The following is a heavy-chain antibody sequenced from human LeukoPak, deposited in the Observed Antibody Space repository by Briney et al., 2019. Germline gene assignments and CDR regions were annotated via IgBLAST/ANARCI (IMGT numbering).Heavy chain of an antibody. D-gene: IGHD2/OR15-2a*01. Sequence: GGSLRLSCATSGFTFSDYCMTWVRQAPGKGLEWVAGIKEDGSEKNYVDAVKGRFTISRDNAKKTLYLQMSSLRTEQTAVYYSATKPPFYVRDFERWGQGTLVTVSS. J-gene: IGHJ4*02. CDR2: IKEDGSEK. V-gene: IGHV3-7*01. CDR3: ATKPPFYVRDFER. CDR1: GFTFSDYC.